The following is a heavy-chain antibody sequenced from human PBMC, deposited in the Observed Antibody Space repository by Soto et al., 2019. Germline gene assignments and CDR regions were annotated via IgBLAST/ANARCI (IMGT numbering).Heavy chain of an antibody. J-gene: IGHJ6*02. V-gene: IGHV4-30-2*01. Sequence: LCGGSISSGGYSWSWIRQPPGKGLEWIGYIYHSGSTYYNPSLKSRVTISVDRSKNQFSLKLSSVTAADTAVYYCARQTGTGYYYGMDVWGQGTTVTVSS. CDR3: ARQTGTGYYYGMDV. CDR1: GGSISSGGYS. D-gene: IGHD1-1*01. CDR2: IYHSGST.